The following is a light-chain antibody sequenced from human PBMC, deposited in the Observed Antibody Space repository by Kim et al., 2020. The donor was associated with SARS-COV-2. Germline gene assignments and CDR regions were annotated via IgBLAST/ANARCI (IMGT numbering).Light chain of an antibody. CDR3: QQYGNSPRS. V-gene: IGKV3-20*01. CDR1: QSVSNNS. J-gene: IGKJ2*03. Sequence: ATLSCIASQSVSNNSLARYQQKTDKTQQPDLAPRHLISGASSRATGIPDRFSGSGSGTDFPLTISKLEPEDFAVYYCQQYGNSPRSFGQGTKLEI. CDR2: GAS.